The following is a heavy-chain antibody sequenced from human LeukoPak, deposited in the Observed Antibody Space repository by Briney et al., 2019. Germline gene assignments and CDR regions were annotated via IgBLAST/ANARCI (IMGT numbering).Heavy chain of an antibody. CDR1: GFTSVDYS. J-gene: IGHJ5*02. CDR3: ARDLVAVAGTLRFDP. V-gene: IGHV3-20*04. Sequence: GGSLRLSCAASGFTSVDYSMSWVRQTPEKGLGWVSGINWNGGSTSYADSVEGRFTISRDNAKNSLYLQMNSLRAEDTALYYCARDLVAVAGTLRFDPWGQGTLVTVSS. D-gene: IGHD6-19*01. CDR2: INWNGGST.